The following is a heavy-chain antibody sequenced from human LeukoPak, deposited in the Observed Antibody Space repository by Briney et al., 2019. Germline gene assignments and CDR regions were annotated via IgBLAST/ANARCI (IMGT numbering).Heavy chain of an antibody. D-gene: IGHD4-17*01. CDR1: GFTFSTYW. Sequence: GGSLGLSCAASGFTFSTYWMHWVRQAPGKGLVWVSRINSDGSSTRYADSVKGRFTISRDNAKNTLYLQMNSLRAEDTAVYYCARDLRTTGAFDIWGQGTMVTVSS. CDR3: ARDLRTTGAFDI. J-gene: IGHJ3*02. CDR2: INSDGSST. V-gene: IGHV3-74*01.